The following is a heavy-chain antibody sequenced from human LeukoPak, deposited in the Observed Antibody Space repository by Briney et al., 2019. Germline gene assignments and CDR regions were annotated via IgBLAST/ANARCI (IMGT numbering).Heavy chain of an antibody. CDR3: ARTNYDSSGYYFDY. D-gene: IGHD3-22*01. CDR2: INHSGST. CDR1: GGSISSGASD. V-gene: IGHV4-31*03. J-gene: IGHJ4*02. Sequence: PSETLSLTCTVSGGSISSGASDWGWIRQHPKRGLEWVGYINHSGSTYYNPSLGSRVTMSVDTSKNQFSLKLSSVTAADTAVYYCARTNYDSSGYYFDYWGQGTLVTVSS.